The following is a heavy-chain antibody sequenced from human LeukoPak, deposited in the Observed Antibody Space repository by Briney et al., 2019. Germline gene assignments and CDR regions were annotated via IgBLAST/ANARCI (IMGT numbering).Heavy chain of an antibody. CDR2: IRFDGSNK. J-gene: IGHJ5*02. CDR1: GLTFSSYG. D-gene: IGHD2-15*01. CDR3: SRVVVVVAATPERWFDP. V-gene: IGHV3-30*02. Sequence: GGSLRLSCAASGLTFSSYGMHWVRQAPGKGLDWVAFIRFDGSNKYYADSVKGRFTISRDNSKNSLYLQMNSLRAEDTAVYYCSRVVVVVAATPERWFDPWGQGTLVTVSS.